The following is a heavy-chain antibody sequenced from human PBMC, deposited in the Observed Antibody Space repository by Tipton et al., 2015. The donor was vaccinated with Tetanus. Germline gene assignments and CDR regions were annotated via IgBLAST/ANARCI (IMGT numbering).Heavy chain of an antibody. D-gene: IGHD3/OR15-3a*01. CDR3: ARDRGEDWTNFYYMDV. J-gene: IGHJ6*03. CDR2: INRDGSDK. Sequence: VQLVQSGGGLVQPGGSLRLSCSASGFIFNNYWMSWVRQAPGKGLEWVANINRDGSDKYYVDSVKGRFTISRDEAKNSLYLQMSSLRVGDTAVYYCARDRGEDWTNFYYMDVWGKGATVTVSS. V-gene: IGHV3-7*01. CDR1: GFIFNNYW.